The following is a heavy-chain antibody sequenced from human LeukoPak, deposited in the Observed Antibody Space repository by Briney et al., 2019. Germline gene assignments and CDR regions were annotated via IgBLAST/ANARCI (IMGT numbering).Heavy chain of an antibody. D-gene: IGHD5-18*01. J-gene: IGHJ4*02. CDR3: AKTSLIGYSYGYVSY. CDR1: GYTVSSKY. Sequence: PGGSLRLSCAASGYTVSSKYMSWVRQAPGKGLEWVSVIYSGGSTYYADSVKGRFTISRDNAKNSLYLQMNSLRAEDTAVYYCAKTSLIGYSYGYVSYWGQGTLVTVSS. V-gene: IGHV3-66*01. CDR2: IYSGGST.